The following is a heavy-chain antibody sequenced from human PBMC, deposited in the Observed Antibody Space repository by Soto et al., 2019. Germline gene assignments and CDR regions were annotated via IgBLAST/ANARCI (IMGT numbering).Heavy chain of an antibody. D-gene: IGHD6-13*01. V-gene: IGHV4-34*01. Sequence: QVQLQQWGAGLLKPSETLSLTCAVYGWSFSGYYWSWIRQPPGKGLEWIGEINHSGSTSYNPSLKSRVTISVDTSKNQFSLKLSAVTAADTAVYYCARVRIAAAGTNYYYYYGMDVWGQGTTVTVSS. J-gene: IGHJ6*02. CDR3: ARVRIAAAGTNYYYYYGMDV. CDR1: GWSFSGYY. CDR2: INHSGST.